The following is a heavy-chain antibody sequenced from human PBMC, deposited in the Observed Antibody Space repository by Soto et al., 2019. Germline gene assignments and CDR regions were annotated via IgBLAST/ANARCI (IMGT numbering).Heavy chain of an antibody. CDR3: ARWANYFDY. CDR1: GGSFSGFY. CDR2: INHSGST. Sequence: SATLSLTCAVYGGSFSGFYWSWIRQPPGKGLEWIGEINHSGSTNYNPSLKSRVTISVDTSRNQLSLKLSSVTAADTAVYYCARWANYFDYWGQGTLVTVSS. J-gene: IGHJ4*02. V-gene: IGHV4-34*01. D-gene: IGHD5-12*01.